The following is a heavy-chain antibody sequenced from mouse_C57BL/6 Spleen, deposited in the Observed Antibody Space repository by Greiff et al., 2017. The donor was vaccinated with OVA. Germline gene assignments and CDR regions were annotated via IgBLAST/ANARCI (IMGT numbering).Heavy chain of an antibody. CDR3: TRRTNYGGYFDY. V-gene: IGHV1-15*01. CDR1: GYTFTDYE. CDR2: IDPETGGT. J-gene: IGHJ2*01. Sequence: QVQLQQSGAELVRPGASVTLSCKASGYTFTDYEMHWVKQTPVHGLEWIGAIDPETGGTAYNQKFKGKAILTADKSSSTAYMELRSLTSEDSAVYYCTRRTNYGGYFDYGGQGTTLTVSS. D-gene: IGHD1-1*01.